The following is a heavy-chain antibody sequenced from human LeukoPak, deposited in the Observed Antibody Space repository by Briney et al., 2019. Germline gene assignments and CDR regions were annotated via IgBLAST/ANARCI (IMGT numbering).Heavy chain of an antibody. J-gene: IGHJ6*02. V-gene: IGHV3-53*01. CDR3: ARTPYYDAMDV. Sequence: GGSLRLSCAASGFTVSSNYMSWVRQAPEKGLEWVSVIYSGGSTYYADSVKGRFTISRDNAKNTLYLQTSSLRAEDTAVYYCARTPYYDAMDVWGQGTTVTVSS. CDR2: IYSGGST. CDR1: GFTVSSNY.